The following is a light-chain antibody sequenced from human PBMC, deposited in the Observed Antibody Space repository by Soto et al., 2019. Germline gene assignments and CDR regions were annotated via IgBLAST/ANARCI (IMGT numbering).Light chain of an antibody. V-gene: IGKV3-11*01. CDR1: QSVGTY. J-gene: IGKJ4*01. CDR3: QQRVNWLT. Sequence: EIVLTQSPAILSLSPGERATLSCRASQSVGTYLDWYQQQLGQAPSLLIYDASNRATGIPARFSGSGSGTDFTLTIIRLEPADFAVYYCQQRVNWLTFGGGTKVEL. CDR2: DAS.